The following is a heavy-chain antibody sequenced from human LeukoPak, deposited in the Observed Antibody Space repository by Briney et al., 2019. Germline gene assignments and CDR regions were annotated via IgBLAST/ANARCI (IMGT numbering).Heavy chain of an antibody. CDR2: VSGSGGST. CDR1: GFTFSSYA. V-gene: IGHV3-23*01. J-gene: IGHJ3*02. CDR3: AKGTVWGVRAFDI. D-gene: IGHD3-10*01. Sequence: GGSLRLSCAASGFTFSSYAMSWVRQAPGKGLEWVSTVSGSGGSTYYANSVKGRFTISRDNSKNTLYLQMNSLRAEDTAVYYCAKGTVWGVRAFDIWGQGTMVTVSS.